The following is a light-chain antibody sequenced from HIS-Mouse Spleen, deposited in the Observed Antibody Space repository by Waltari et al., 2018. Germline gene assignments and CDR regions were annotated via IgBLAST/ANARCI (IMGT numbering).Light chain of an antibody. CDR3: SSYTSSSTLGV. Sequence: TISCTGTSSDVGGYNYVSWYQQHPGKAPKLMIYDVSNRPSGVSNRFSGSKSGNTASLTISGLQAEDEADYYCSSYTSSSTLGVFGTGTKVTVL. CDR1: SSDVGGYNY. J-gene: IGLJ1*01. CDR2: DVS. V-gene: IGLV2-14*03.